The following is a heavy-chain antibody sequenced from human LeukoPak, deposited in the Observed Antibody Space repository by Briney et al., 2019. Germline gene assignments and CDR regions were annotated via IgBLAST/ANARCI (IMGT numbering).Heavy chain of an antibody. D-gene: IGHD6-6*01. CDR3: ARDRGRITIAASKDAFDV. J-gene: IGHJ3*01. CDR1: GFTFSRSG. V-gene: IGHV3-23*01. Sequence: GGSLRLSCAASGFTFSRSGMSWFRQAPGKGLEWVSAISGSGGRTYYADSVGGRFAISRDNSRNTLYLQMNNLRAEDTAIYFCARDRGRITIAASKDAFDVWGQGTTVTVRS. CDR2: ISGSGGRT.